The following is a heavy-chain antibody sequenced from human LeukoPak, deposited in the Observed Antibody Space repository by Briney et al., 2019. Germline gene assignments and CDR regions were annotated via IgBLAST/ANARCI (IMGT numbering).Heavy chain of an antibody. CDR3: ARAGNYDFWSGYYTNWFDP. CDR2: ISAYNGNT. D-gene: IGHD3-3*01. J-gene: IGHJ5*02. Sequence: ASVNVSCKASGYTFTSYGISWVRQAPGQGLEWMGWISAYNGNTNYAQKLQGRVTMTTDTSTSTAYMELRSLRSDDTAVYYCARAGNYDFWSGYYTNWFDPWGQGTLVTVSS. CDR1: GYTFTSYG. V-gene: IGHV1-18*01.